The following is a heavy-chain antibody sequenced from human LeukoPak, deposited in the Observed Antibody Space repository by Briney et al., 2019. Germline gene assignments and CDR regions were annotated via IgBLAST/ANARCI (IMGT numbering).Heavy chain of an antibody. Sequence: GGSLRLSCASSGFRFSDFHMAWMRQTPGKGLQRVSFFDRGRDGKGHADSVKGRFTISRDTDKNSLSLLMSSLTGEDTAVYYCAREVGSSRAFDIWGQGTMVTVSS. D-gene: IGHD2-15*01. CDR3: AREVGSSRAFDI. J-gene: IGHJ3*02. V-gene: IGHV3-11*05. CDR2: FDRGRDGK. CDR1: GFRFSDFH.